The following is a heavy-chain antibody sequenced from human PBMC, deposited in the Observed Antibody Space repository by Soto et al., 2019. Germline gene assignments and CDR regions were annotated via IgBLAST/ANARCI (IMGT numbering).Heavy chain of an antibody. J-gene: IGHJ4*02. CDR2: ISSSSSYI. V-gene: IGHV3-21*01. Sequence: GGSLRLSCAASGFTFSSYSKNWVRQAPGKGLEWVSSISSSSSYIYYADSVKGRFTISRDNAKNSLYLQMNSLRAEDTAVYYCARDQPGYSYGYGLGYWGQGTLVTVSS. CDR3: ARDQPGYSYGYGLGY. D-gene: IGHD5-18*01. CDR1: GFTFSSYS.